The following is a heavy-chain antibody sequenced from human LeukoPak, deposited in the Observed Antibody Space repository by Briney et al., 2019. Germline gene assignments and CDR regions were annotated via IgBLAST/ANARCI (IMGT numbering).Heavy chain of an antibody. Sequence: GGSLRLSYAASGVTFSSYAMNWVRQAPGKGLEWVSSLHGNGDETHYADSVKGRFTISRDNSKATLYLQMNSLRADDTALYYCAAKRMAGTGYYFESWGQGTLVTVSS. CDR3: AAKRMAGTGYYFES. CDR1: GVTFSSYA. J-gene: IGHJ4*02. D-gene: IGHD6-19*01. V-gene: IGHV3-23*01. CDR2: LHGNGDET.